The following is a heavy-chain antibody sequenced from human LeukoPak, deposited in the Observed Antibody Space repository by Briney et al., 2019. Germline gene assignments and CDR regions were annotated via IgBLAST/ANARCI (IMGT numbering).Heavy chain of an antibody. V-gene: IGHV1-2*02. CDR1: GYTFTGYY. J-gene: IGHJ5*02. Sequence: ASVKVSCKASGYTFTGYYMHWVRQAPGQGPEWMGWINPNSGGTNYAQKFQGRVTMTRDTSISTAYMELSRLRSDDTAVYYCARAQAVAAIRWFDPWGQGTLVTVSS. CDR2: INPNSGGT. D-gene: IGHD6-19*01. CDR3: ARAQAVAAIRWFDP.